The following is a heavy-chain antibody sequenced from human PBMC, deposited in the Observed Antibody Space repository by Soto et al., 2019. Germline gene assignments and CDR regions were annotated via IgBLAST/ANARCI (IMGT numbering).Heavy chain of an antibody. CDR3: ASPMTYVGWFDP. CDR1: GCTFSSYA. D-gene: IGHD3-16*01. CDR2: IIPIFGTA. V-gene: IGHV1-69*13. J-gene: IGHJ5*02. Sequence: SVKVSCKASGCTFSSYAISWVRQAPGQGLEWMGGIIPIFGTANYAQKFQGRVTITADESTSTAYMELSSLRSEDTAVYYCASPMTYVGWFDPWGQGTLVNVSS.